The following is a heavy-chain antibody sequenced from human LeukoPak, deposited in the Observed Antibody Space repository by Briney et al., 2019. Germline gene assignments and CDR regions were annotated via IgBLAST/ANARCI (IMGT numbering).Heavy chain of an antibody. D-gene: IGHD6-13*01. V-gene: IGHV3-43D*03. J-gene: IGHJ4*02. Sequence: GGSLRLSCAASGFTFDDYAMHWVRQAPGKGLEWVSLISWDGGSTYYADSVKGRFTISRDNSKNTLYLQMNSLRAEDTAVYYCAKDPHPYSSSWPIIYYFDYWGQGTLVTVSS. CDR1: GFTFDDYA. CDR3: AKDPHPYSSSWPIIYYFDY. CDR2: ISWDGGST.